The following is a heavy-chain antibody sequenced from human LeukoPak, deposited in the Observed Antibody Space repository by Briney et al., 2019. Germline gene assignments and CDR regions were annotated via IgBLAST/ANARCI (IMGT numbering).Heavy chain of an antibody. CDR1: GGSISSSSYY. Sequence: SETLSLTCTVSGGSISSSSYYWGWIRQPPGKGLEWIGSMYYSGNTYCNPSLESRVTMSVDTSKNQFSLKLSSVTAADTAVYYCARDPASIAARRIGWFDPWGQGTLVTVSS. CDR3: ARDPASIAARRIGWFDP. V-gene: IGHV4-39*07. D-gene: IGHD6-6*01. CDR2: MYYSGNT. J-gene: IGHJ5*02.